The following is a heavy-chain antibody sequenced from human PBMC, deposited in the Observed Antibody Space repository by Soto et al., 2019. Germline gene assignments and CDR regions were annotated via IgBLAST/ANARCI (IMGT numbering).Heavy chain of an antibody. J-gene: IGHJ3*01. D-gene: IGHD1-7*01. CDR3: ARDGGSPGNYHSASDL. V-gene: IGHV3-30*04. CDR2: ISPDGSDT. Sequence: ALSLSSAGSRGTCSSYAMHCVLQAPGKGLEWVSVISPDGSDTFYAESVKGRFTISRDNSKNTMYVQMNSLRPEDTAIYYCARDGGSPGNYHSASDLRRQGTMVTVSS. CDR1: RGTCSSYA.